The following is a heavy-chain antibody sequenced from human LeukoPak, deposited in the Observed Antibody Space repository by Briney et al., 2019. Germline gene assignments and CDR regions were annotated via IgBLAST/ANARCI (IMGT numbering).Heavy chain of an antibody. CDR1: DDSISDYY. CDR3: TRGAGWLIDY. D-gene: IGHD3-16*01. CDR2: FYNSGRS. J-gene: IGHJ4*02. V-gene: IGHV4-59*01. Sequence: PLETLSLTCTVSDDSISDYYRGWFRKPPGKGLEWIGYFYNSGRSTYNPSLKCRVTISADTSKNHFSLKLNSVTTADTAVYYCTRGAGWLIDYWGQGILVTVSS.